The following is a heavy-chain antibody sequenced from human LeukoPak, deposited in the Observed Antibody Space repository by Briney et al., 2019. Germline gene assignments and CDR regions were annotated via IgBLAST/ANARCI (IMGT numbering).Heavy chain of an antibody. CDR2: ISSSSSYI. Sequence: GSLRLSCAASGFTFSSYSMNWVRQAPGKGLEWVSSISSSSSYIYYADSVKGRFTISRDNAKNSLYLQMNSLRAEDTAVYYCARDMDYDSSGYYYYYGMDVWGQGTTVTVSS. CDR1: GFTFSSYS. J-gene: IGHJ6*02. V-gene: IGHV3-21*01. D-gene: IGHD3-22*01. CDR3: ARDMDYDSSGYYYYYGMDV.